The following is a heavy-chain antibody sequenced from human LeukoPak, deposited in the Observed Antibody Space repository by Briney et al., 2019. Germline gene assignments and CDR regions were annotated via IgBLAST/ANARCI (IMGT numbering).Heavy chain of an antibody. Sequence: GGSLRLSCTVSGLTFRERAMSWVRQAPGEGPEWVGFIRSTPTGGTPEYAASVKGRFTISRDDSKGIAYLQMNSLQTEDTAVYYCTTLMSGRPDDWGQGTLVTVSS. D-gene: IGHD6-6*01. CDR3: TTLMSGRPDD. J-gene: IGHJ4*02. CDR1: GLTFRERA. V-gene: IGHV3-49*04. CDR2: IRSTPTGGTP.